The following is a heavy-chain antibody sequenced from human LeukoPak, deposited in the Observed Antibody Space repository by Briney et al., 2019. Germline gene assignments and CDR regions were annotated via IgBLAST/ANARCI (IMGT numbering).Heavy chain of an antibody. Sequence: SETLSLTCTVSGGSISSSSYYWGWIRQPPGKGLEWIGSIYYSGSTNYNPSLKSRVTISVDTSKNQFSLKLSSVTAADTAVYYCARERSSEGWFDPWGQGTLVTVSS. V-gene: IGHV4-39*07. CDR1: GGSISSSSYY. CDR2: IYYSGST. CDR3: ARERSSEGWFDP. D-gene: IGHD6-13*01. J-gene: IGHJ5*02.